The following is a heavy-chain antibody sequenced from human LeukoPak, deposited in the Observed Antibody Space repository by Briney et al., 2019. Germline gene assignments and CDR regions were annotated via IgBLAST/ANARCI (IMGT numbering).Heavy chain of an antibody. CDR3: AREEARDGSTGYYFDY. J-gene: IGHJ4*02. CDR2: INPRYGST. D-gene: IGHD5-24*01. Sequence: GASVKVSCKASGYTFSNYHIHWVRQAPGQGIEWMGIINPRYGSTTYAQNFQGRVTMTRDMSTSTVYMELSSLRSEDTAVYYCAREEARDGSTGYYFDYWAREPCSPSPQ. V-gene: IGHV1-46*01. CDR1: GYTFSNYH.